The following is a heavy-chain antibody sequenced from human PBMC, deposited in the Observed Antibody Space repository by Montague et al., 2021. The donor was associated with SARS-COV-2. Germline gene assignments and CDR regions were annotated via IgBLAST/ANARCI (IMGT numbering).Heavy chain of an antibody. J-gene: IGHJ4*02. V-gene: IGHV6-1*01. CDR1: GDSVAINSAA. D-gene: IGHD6-19*01. CDR2: TYYRSKWYY. CDR3: ALAVAGRGGYDY. Sequence: CAISGDSVAINSAAWNWIRQSPSRGLEWLGRTYYRSKWYYEYAVXLKSRITINPDTSKNQFSLQVKSMTPEDTAVYYCALAVAGRGGYDYWGQGTLVNVSS.